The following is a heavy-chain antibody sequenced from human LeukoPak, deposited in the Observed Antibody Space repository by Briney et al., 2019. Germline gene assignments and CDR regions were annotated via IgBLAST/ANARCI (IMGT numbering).Heavy chain of an antibody. CDR3: ARGHGGGTTTSDYYFGMDV. V-gene: IGHV4-34*01. Sequence: PSETLSLTCAVYGGSFSGYYWSWIRQPPGKGLEWIGEINHSGSTNYNPSLKSRVTISVDTSKNQFSLKLSSVTAADTAVYYCARGHGGGTTTSDYYFGMDVWGQGTTVTVSS. CDR1: GGSFSGYY. CDR2: INHSGST. J-gene: IGHJ6*02. D-gene: IGHD1-26*01.